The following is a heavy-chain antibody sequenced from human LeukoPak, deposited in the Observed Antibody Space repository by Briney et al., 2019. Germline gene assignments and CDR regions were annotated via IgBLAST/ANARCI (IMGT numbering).Heavy chain of an antibody. Sequence: TGGSLRLSCAASGFTFSDYYMSWIRQAPGKGLKWVSYISSSSSYTNYADSVKGRFTISRDNAKNSLYLQMNSLRAEDTAVYYCARLISRNWFDPWGQGTLVTVSS. CDR3: ARLISRNWFDP. J-gene: IGHJ5*02. CDR1: GFTFSDYY. CDR2: ISSSSSYT. V-gene: IGHV3-11*06. D-gene: IGHD3-16*01.